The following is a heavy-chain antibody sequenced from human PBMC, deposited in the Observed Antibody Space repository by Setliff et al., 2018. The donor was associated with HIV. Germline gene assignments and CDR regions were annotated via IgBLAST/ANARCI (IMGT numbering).Heavy chain of an antibody. J-gene: IGHJ6*02. D-gene: IGHD3-10*01. Sequence: GGSLRLSCEASGFTLSDFYMSWIRQAPGKGLEWVSYISSGSSYKEYADSVKGRFTISRDNAENSLYLQMNSLRADDTATYYCARKLRPGHGVDVWGQGTTVTVSS. CDR2: ISSGSSYK. CDR1: GFTLSDFY. V-gene: IGHV3-11*06. CDR3: ARKLRPGHGVDV.